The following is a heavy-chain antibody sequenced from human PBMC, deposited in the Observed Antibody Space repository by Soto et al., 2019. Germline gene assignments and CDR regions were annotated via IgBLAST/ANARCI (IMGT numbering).Heavy chain of an antibody. CDR1: GISLSTSGVG. V-gene: IGHV2-5*02. CDR3: AHRLLVWFGGMDAFDI. J-gene: IGHJ3*02. CDR2: MYWDDAK. D-gene: IGHD3-10*01. Sequence: QITLKESGPGLVKPTQTLTLTCTFSGISLSTSGVGVGWIRQPPGKALEWLALMYWDDAKRYSPSLKIRLTLTKDTSKNRVVLTMTNMAPMDTATYYCAHRLLVWFGGMDAFDIWGKGTMVTVSS.